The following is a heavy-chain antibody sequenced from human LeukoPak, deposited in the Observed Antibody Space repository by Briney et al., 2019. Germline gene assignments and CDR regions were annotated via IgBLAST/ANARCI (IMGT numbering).Heavy chain of an antibody. CDR3: ARTTEGGYSYGYFYYYYMDV. J-gene: IGHJ6*03. D-gene: IGHD5-18*01. V-gene: IGHV4-61*01. CDR1: GGSLSSSPYY. Sequence: SETLSLTCTVSGGSLSSSPYYWGWIRQPPGKGLEWIGYIYYSGSTNYKSSLKSRVTISVDTSQNQFSLKLSSVTAADTAVYYCARTTEGGYSYGYFYYYYMDVWGKGTTVTISS. CDR2: IYYSGST.